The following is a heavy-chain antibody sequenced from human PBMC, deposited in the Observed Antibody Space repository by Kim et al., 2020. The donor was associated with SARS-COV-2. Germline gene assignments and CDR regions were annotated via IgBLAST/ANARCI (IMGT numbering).Heavy chain of an antibody. CDR3: AGLQRRNF. V-gene: IGHV1-24*01. J-gene: IGHJ2*01. CDR1: GYSLTDFS. CDR2: LEPEDGGI. D-gene: IGHD4-4*01. Sequence: ASVKVSCKVSGYSLTDFSMHWVRQAPGQGLEWLAGLEPEDGGIRYAQKFQGRVTMTDDTSTDTAYLELSGLTSEDTAVYYCAGLQRRNF.